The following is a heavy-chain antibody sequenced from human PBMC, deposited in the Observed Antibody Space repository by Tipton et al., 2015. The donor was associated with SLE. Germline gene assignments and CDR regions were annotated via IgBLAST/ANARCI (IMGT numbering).Heavy chain of an antibody. CDR3: ARTNLQESLVDWYFDL. CDR2: IYYSGIS. CDR1: GGSISSYY. Sequence: TLSLTCTVSGGSISSYYWSWIRQPPGKALEWIGYIYYSGISNYNPSLKSRVSVSIDTSKNHFSLKLSSVTAADTAVYYCARTNLQESLVDWYFDLWGRGTPVTVSS. D-gene: IGHD5-24*01. J-gene: IGHJ2*01. V-gene: IGHV4-59*01.